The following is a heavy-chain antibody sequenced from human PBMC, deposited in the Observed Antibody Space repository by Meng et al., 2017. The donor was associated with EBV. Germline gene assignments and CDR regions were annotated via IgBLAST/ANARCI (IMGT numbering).Heavy chain of an antibody. CDR2: INHSGST. J-gene: IGHJ4*02. CDR1: GGSFSGYY. V-gene: IGHV4-34*01. D-gene: IGHD5-24*01. CDR3: ARGRWLQPGSYFDY. Sequence: QVQLQQWGEGLLKPSETLSLTCAVYGGSFSGYYWSWIRQPPGKGLEWIGEINHSGSTNYNPSLKSRVTISVDTSKNQFSLKLSSVTAADTAVYYCARGRWLQPGSYFDYWGQGTLVTVSS.